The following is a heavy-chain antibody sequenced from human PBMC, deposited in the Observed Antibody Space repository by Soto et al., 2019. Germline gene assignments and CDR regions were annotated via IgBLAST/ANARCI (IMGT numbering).Heavy chain of an antibody. CDR3: ARDPTYGSGREDY. V-gene: IGHV3-23*01. Sequence: EVQLLESGGGLVQPGGSLRLSCAASGFTFSSYAMSWVRQAPGKGLEWVSAISGSGGSTYYADSVKGRFTISRDNSKHTLYLQMNCRIAEDTAGYYCARDPTYGSGREDYWGQGTLVTVSS. D-gene: IGHD3-10*01. J-gene: IGHJ4*02. CDR1: GFTFSSYA. CDR2: ISGSGGST.